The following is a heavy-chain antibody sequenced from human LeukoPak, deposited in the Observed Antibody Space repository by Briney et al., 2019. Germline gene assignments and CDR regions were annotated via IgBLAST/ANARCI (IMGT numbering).Heavy chain of an antibody. CDR3: ARVGYCSGGYYYYEDY. CDR1: GFTFSNHW. Sequence: GGSLRLSCAASGFTFSNHWMSWVRQAPGKGLERVANIKQDGSEKYYVDSVKGRFTISRDNAKKSLYLQMNSLRAEDTAVYYCARVGYCSGGYYYYEDYWGQGTLVTVSS. J-gene: IGHJ4*02. V-gene: IGHV3-7*01. D-gene: IGHD2-15*01. CDR2: IKQDGSEK.